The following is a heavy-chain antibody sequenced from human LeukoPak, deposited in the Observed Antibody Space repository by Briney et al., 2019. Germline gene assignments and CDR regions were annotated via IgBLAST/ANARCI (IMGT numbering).Heavy chain of an antibody. CDR3: ARDKSNYLDY. Sequence: GGSLRLSCAASGFTFSSYAMHWVRQAPGKGLEWVAVISYDGSNKYYADSVKGRFTISRDNSKNTLYLQMNSLRAEDTAVYYLARDKSNYLDYGGQETLVTVSS. CDR2: ISYDGSNK. CDR1: GFTFSSYA. J-gene: IGHJ4*02. V-gene: IGHV3-30-3*01.